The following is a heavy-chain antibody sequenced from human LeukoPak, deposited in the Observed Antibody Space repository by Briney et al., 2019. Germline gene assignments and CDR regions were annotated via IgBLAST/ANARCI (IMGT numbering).Heavy chain of an antibody. Sequence: GGSLRLSCAASEFTFNRYWMSWVRQAPGKGLRWVANIKQDGSEAHYGGSVKGRFTISRDNAKNSLSLQMNSLNVDDTGVYFCTSDALFGSGRTHLDFWSQGTLVSVSS. D-gene: IGHD3-10*01. J-gene: IGHJ4*02. CDR2: IKQDGSEA. CDR1: EFTFNRYW. CDR3: TSDALFGSGRTHLDF. V-gene: IGHV3-7*04.